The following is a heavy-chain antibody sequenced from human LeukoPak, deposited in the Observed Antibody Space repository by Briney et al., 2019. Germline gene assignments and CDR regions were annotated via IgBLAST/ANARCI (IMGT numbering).Heavy chain of an antibody. Sequence: GGSLRLSCAASGFTFSAYAMHWVRQAPGKGPEWVAVISYDGSNKYYADSVKGRFTISGDKSKDTLYLQMNSLRPEDTAVYYCARGPGPIAGAKNPFDIWGQGTMVTVSS. V-gene: IGHV3-30*01. CDR1: GFTFSAYA. CDR3: ARGPGPIAGAKNPFDI. D-gene: IGHD1-26*01. J-gene: IGHJ3*02. CDR2: ISYDGSNK.